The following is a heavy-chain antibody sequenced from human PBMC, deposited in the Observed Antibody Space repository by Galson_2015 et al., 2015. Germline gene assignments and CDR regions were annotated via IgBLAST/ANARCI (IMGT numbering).Heavy chain of an antibody. CDR1: SGSIGSSSYY. CDR3: AGSPFQVPSYRRDV. D-gene: IGHD2-2*01. CDR2: IYYSGST. V-gene: IGHV4-61*05. Sequence: SETLSLTCIVSSGSIGSSSYYWGWLRQPPGKGLEWIGYIYYSGSTNYKPSLKSRVTISVDTSKNQFSLKLRSVTAADTAMYYCAGSPFQVPSYRRDVWGKGTTVPVSS. J-gene: IGHJ6*04.